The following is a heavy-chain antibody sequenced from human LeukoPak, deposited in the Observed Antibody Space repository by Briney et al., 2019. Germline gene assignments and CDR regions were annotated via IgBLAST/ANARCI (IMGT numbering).Heavy chain of an antibody. V-gene: IGHV3-30*18. D-gene: IGHD7-27*01. CDR2: ISYDGSNK. CDR3: AKDVTGDLGWYFDL. CDR1: GFTFSSYG. J-gene: IGHJ2*01. Sequence: PGGSLRLSCAASGFTFSSYGMHWVRQAPGKGLEWVAVISYDGSNKYYADSVKGRFTISRDNSKNTLYLQMNSLRAEDTAVYYCAKDVTGDLGWYFDLWGRGTLVTVSS.